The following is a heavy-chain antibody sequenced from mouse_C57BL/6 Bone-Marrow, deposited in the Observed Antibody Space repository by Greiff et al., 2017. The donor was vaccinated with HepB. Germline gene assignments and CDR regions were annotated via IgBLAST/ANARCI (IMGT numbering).Heavy chain of an antibody. CDR1: GYTFTSYW. CDR3: ARGENLRREAWFAY. V-gene: IGHV1-55*01. CDR2: IYPGSGST. Sequence: VQLQQPGAELVKPGASVKMSCKASGYTFTSYWITWVKQRPGQGLEWIGDIYPGSGSTNYNEKFKSKATLTVDTSSSTAYMQLSSLTSEDSAVYYCARGENLRREAWFAYWGQRTLVTVSA. D-gene: IGHD2-12*01. J-gene: IGHJ3*01.